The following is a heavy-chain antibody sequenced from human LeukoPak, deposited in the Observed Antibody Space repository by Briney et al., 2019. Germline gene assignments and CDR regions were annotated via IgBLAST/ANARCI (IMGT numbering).Heavy chain of an antibody. CDR2: ISGSGGGT. D-gene: IGHD5-12*01. CDR3: AKDSVVATFRS. J-gene: IGHJ4*02. CDR1: GFTFSSYA. V-gene: IGHV3-23*01. Sequence: PGGSLRLSCAASGFTFSSYAMSWVRQAPGKGLEWVSAISGSGGGTYYADSVKGRFTISRDNSKNTLYLQMTSLRAEDTAVYYCAKDSVVATFRSWGQGTLVTVSS.